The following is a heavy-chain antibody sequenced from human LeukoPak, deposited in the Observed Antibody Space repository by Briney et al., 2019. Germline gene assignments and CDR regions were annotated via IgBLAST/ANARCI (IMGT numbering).Heavy chain of an antibody. CDR3: ARDLRIGSYDY. CDR2: TKEDGSAK. J-gene: IGHJ4*02. V-gene: IGHV3-7*01. CDR1: GFSFSTYW. Sequence: GGSLRLPCTASGFSFSTYWMTWVRQAPGKGLEWVANTKEDGSAKYYADSVKGRFTISRDNAKDSLYLQINSLRVEDTGVYYCARDLRIGSYDYWGQGTLVTVSS. D-gene: IGHD1-26*01.